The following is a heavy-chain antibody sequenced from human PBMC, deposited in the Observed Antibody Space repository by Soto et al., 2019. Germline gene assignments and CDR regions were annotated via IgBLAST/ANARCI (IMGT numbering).Heavy chain of an antibody. V-gene: IGHV2-5*02. J-gene: IGHJ4*02. Sequence: QITLNESGPTQVKPRQTLTLTCTFSGFSLTTSGVGVGWIRQSPGKAPEWLALIYWDADKRYSPSLKSRLTITKDTSKNQVVLTMADLDPADTATYYCAHRVLRTVFGLVTTTAIYFDFCGQGTPVAGSS. CDR3: AHRVLRTVFGLVTTTAIYFDF. CDR1: GFSLTTSGVG. D-gene: IGHD3-3*01. CDR2: IYWDADK.